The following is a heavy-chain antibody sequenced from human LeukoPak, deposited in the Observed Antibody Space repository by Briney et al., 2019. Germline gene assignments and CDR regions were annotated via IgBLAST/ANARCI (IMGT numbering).Heavy chain of an antibody. J-gene: IGHJ4*02. CDR1: GYTFTSYG. D-gene: IGHD2-2*01. Sequence: ASVKVSCKTSGYTFTSYGISWVRRAPGQGLEWMGWISAYNGNTNYAQKLQGRVTMTTDTSTSTAYMELRSLRSDDTAVYYCARERPLPAAMDYWGQGTLVTVSS. CDR2: ISAYNGNT. CDR3: ARERPLPAAMDY. V-gene: IGHV1-18*01.